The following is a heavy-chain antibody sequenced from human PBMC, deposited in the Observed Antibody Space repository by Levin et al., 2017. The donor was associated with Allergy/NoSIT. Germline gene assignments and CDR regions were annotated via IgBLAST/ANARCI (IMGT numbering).Heavy chain of an antibody. V-gene: IGHV3-21*01. D-gene: IGHD1-1*01. Sequence: TGGSLRLSCAASGFAFISYSMNWVRQAPGKGLEWVSSISSSSSYIYYADSVKGRFTISRDNAKNSLYLQMNSLRADDTAVYYCARDSIPGTTGISFDYWGQGTLVTVSS. J-gene: IGHJ4*02. CDR1: GFAFISYS. CDR2: ISSSSSYI. CDR3: ARDSIPGTTGISFDY.